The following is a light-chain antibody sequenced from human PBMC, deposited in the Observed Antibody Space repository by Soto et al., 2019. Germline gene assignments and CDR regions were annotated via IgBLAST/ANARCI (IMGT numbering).Light chain of an antibody. CDR2: GAS. J-gene: IGKJ5*01. Sequence: EIVMTQSPATLSVSPGERATLSCRASQSVSSNLARYQQKPGQAPRLLIYGASTRATGIPARFSGSGSGTEFTLTISSLQSEDFAVYYCQQYNNWPPHFGQGTRLEIK. CDR3: QQYNNWPPH. V-gene: IGKV3-15*01. CDR1: QSVSSN.